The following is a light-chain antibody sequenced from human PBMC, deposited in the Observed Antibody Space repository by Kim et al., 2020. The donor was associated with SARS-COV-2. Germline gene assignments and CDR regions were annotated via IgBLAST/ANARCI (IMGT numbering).Light chain of an antibody. CDR1: RLGNKY. CDR2: QDY. V-gene: IGLV3-1*01. CDR3: QAWDSTTVI. J-gene: IGLJ2*01. Sequence: VSPGQTVSITCSGDRLGNKYACWYQQRPGQSPVLVIYQDYKRPSGIPGRFSGSNSGNTATLTISGTQALDEADYYCQAWDSTTVIFGGGTQLTVL.